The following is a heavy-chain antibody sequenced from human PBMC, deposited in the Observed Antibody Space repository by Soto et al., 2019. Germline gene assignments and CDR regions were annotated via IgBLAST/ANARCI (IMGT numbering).Heavy chain of an antibody. CDR2: INAGNGNT. CDR1: GYTFTSYA. J-gene: IGHJ6*02. D-gene: IGHD3-10*01. V-gene: IGHV1-3*01. CDR3: ARGPFYARGVILFYYCYGMDV. Sequence: QVQLVQSGAEVKKPGASVKVSCKASGYTFTSYAMHWVRQAPGQRLEWMGWINAGNGNTKYSQKFQGRVTITRDTSASTAYMELSSLRSEDTAVYYCARGPFYARGVILFYYCYGMDVWGQGTTVTVSS.